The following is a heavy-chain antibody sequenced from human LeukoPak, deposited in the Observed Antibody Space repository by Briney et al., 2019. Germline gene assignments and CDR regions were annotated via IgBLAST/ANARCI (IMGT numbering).Heavy chain of an antibody. CDR1: GGTFSSYA. V-gene: IGHV1-69*05. CDR2: IIPIFGTA. CDR3: ARTGTGEDIVFDP. D-gene: IGHD1-14*01. J-gene: IGHJ5*02. Sequence: ASVKVSCKASGGTFSSYAISWVRQAPGQGLEWMGWIIPIFGTANYAQKFQGRVTITTDESTSTAYMELSSQRSEDTAVYYCARTGTGEDIVFDPWGQGSLVTVSS.